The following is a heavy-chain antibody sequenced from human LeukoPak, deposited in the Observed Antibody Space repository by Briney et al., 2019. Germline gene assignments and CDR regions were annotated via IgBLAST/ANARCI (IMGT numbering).Heavy chain of an antibody. V-gene: IGHV4-59*01. CDR2: IYDSGST. J-gene: IGHJ5*02. Sequence: SETLSLTCTVSGCSLSSYYCSWIRQSPGKGLEWIGDIYDSGSTNYNPSLKSRVTISVDTSRSQFSLKLSSVTAADTAVYYCAREDYNMLTGSGDNWFDPWGQGTLVTVSS. CDR1: GCSLSSYY. CDR3: AREDYNMLTGSGDNWFDP. D-gene: IGHD3-9*01.